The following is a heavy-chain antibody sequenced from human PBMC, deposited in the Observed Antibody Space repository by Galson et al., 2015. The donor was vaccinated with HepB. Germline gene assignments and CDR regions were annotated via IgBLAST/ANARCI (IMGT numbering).Heavy chain of an antibody. D-gene: IGHD2-21*02. J-gene: IGHJ6*02. V-gene: IGHV3-33*07. Sequence: SLRLSCAASGFTFNTYGMYWVRQAPGKGLEWVAIIWYDGSTKYYGDSVKGRFTTSRDNSKNTLYLQMNSLRAEDTAVYYCARVGTDYGMDVWGQGTTVTVSS. CDR3: ARVGTDYGMDV. CDR1: GFTFNTYG. CDR2: IWYDGSTK.